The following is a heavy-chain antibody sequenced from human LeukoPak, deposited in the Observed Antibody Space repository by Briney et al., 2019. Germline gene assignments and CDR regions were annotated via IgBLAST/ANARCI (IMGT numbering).Heavy chain of an antibody. CDR2: FYTSGST. J-gene: IGHJ4*02. CDR3: ARGFLGDYFGSGSYYVFDY. Sequence: SETLSLTCTVSGGSISNYWSWIRQPAGKGLEWIGRFYTSGSTKYNPSLKSRITMSEDTSKNQFSLKLSSVTAADTAVYYCARGFLGDYFGSGSYYVFDYWGQGTLVTVSS. D-gene: IGHD3-10*01. V-gene: IGHV4-4*07. CDR1: GGSISNY.